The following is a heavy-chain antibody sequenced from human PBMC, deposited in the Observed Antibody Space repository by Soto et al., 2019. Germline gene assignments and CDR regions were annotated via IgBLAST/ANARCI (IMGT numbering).Heavy chain of an antibody. D-gene: IGHD3-10*01. J-gene: IGHJ5*02. CDR3: ARTYYYGSGSSNWFDP. V-gene: IGHV4-39*01. Sequence: WETLSLTCTVSGGSISSSSYYWGWIRQPPGKGLEWIGSIYYSGSTCYNPSLKSRVTISVDTSKNQLSLKLSSVTAADTAVYYCARTYYYGSGSSNWFDPWGQGTLVTVSS. CDR2: IYYSGST. CDR1: GGSISSSSYY.